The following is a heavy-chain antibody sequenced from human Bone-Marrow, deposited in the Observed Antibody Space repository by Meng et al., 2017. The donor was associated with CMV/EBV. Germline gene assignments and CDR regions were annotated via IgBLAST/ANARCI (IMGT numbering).Heavy chain of an antibody. D-gene: IGHD3-22*01. CDR3: ARATLPHYYESSGYYVAFDY. J-gene: IGHJ4*02. V-gene: IGHV3-20*04. CDR1: GFTFDDYG. Sequence: GGSLRLSCAASGFTFDDYGMSWVRQAPGKGLEWVSGINWNGGSTAYADSVKGRFTISRNNAKKSLYLQMNSLRAEDTALYYCARATLPHYYESSGYYVAFDYWGQGTLVTVSS. CDR2: INWNGGST.